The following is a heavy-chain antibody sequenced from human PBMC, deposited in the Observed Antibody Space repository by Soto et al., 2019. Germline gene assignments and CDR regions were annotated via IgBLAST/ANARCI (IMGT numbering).Heavy chain of an antibody. CDR1: GGSISSSSYY. CDR3: ARRGYYYDSSGYSPHGYFDY. D-gene: IGHD3-22*01. Sequence: SETLSLTCTVSGGSISSSSYYWGWIRQPPGKGLEWIGSIYYSGSTYYNPSLKSRVTISVDTSKNQFSLKLSSVTAADTAVYYCARRGYYYDSSGYSPHGYFDYWGQGTLVTVSS. J-gene: IGHJ4*02. V-gene: IGHV4-39*01. CDR2: IYYSGST.